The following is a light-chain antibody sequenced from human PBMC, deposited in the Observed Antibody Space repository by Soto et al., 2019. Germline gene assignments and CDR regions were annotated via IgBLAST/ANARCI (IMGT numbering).Light chain of an antibody. J-gene: IGKJ3*01. CDR1: QSVISAY. CDR3: QQYGTSPPVT. V-gene: IGKV3-20*01. Sequence: EIVLTQSPGTLSLSPGERATLSCRASQSVISAYLAWYQHKPGQAPRLLIYGASSRATGIPDRFSGSGSGTDFTLTVSRLEPEDSAVYYCQQYGTSPPVTFGPGTKVAI. CDR2: GAS.